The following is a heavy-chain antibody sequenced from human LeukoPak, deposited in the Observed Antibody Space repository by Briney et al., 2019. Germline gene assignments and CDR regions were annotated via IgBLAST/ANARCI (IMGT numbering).Heavy chain of an antibody. V-gene: IGHV3-20*04. CDR1: GFAFDEHG. J-gene: IGHJ4*02. CDR3: ARAPITSPFYFDC. CDR2: INWSGGST. Sequence: PGGSLRLSCTASGFAFDEHGMSWVRQAPGKGLEWVSGINWSGGSTGYSDPVRGRFTISRDNAKNSLYLQMDSLRAEDTALYYCARAPITSPFYFDCWGQGTLVTVSS. D-gene: IGHD2-2*01.